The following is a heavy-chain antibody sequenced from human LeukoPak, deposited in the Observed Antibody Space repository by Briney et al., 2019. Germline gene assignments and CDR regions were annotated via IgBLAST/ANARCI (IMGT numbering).Heavy chain of an antibody. V-gene: IGHV4-38-2*02. Sequence: SETLSLTCTVSGYSISSGYYWGWIRQPPGKGLEWIGSIYHSGSTYYNPSLKSRVTISVDTSKNQFSLKLSSVTAADTAVYYCARDQGRYYDILTGYPPLNWFDPWGQGTLVTVSS. J-gene: IGHJ5*02. CDR3: ARDQGRYYDILTGYPPLNWFDP. CDR1: GYSISSGYY. D-gene: IGHD3-9*01. CDR2: IYHSGST.